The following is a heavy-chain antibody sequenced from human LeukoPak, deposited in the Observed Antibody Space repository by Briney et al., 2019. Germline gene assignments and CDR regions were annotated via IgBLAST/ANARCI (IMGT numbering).Heavy chain of an antibody. Sequence: GGSLRLSCAASGFTFSSYAMHWVRQAPGKGLEWVAVISYDGSNKYYADSVKGRFTISRDNSKNTLYLQMNSLRAEDTAVYYCANAFTILGYFDYWGQGTLVTVSS. V-gene: IGHV3-30-3*01. CDR1: GFTFSSYA. J-gene: IGHJ4*02. CDR3: ANAFTILGYFDY. CDR2: ISYDGSNK. D-gene: IGHD3-3*01.